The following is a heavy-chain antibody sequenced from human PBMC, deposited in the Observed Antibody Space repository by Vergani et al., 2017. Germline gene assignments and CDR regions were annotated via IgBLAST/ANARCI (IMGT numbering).Heavy chain of an antibody. Sequence: EVLLVESGGDLVQPGGSLGLSCEASGFTFINFPMPWVRQDPGKGLEWVSGISGNSGSIGYADSVKGRFTISRNNAKNSLYMQMNNLRAEDTALYYCAKESGSSTSCLIDYWGQGTLLTVSS. CDR1: GFTFINFP. J-gene: IGHJ4*02. CDR2: ISGNSGSI. D-gene: IGHD2-2*01. V-gene: IGHV3-9*01. CDR3: AKESGSSTSCLIDY.